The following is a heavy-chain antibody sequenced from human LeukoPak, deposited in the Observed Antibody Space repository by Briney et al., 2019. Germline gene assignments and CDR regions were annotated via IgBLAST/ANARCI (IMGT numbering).Heavy chain of an antibody. CDR3: AKDIFDY. CDR1: GFTFSNYG. V-gene: IGHV3-30*18. J-gene: IGHJ4*02. Sequence: PGGSLRLSCAASGFTFSNYGMHWVRLAPGKGLEWVAVISYDGSNKYYADSVKGRFTISRDNSKNTLYLQMNSLRAEDTAVYYCAKDIFDYWGQGTLVTVSS. CDR2: ISYDGSNK.